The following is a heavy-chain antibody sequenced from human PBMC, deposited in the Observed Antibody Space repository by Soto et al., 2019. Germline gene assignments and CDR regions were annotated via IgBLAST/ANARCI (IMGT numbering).Heavy chain of an antibody. CDR1: GGTFSSYA. D-gene: IGHD3-22*01. Sequence: SVKVSCKASGGTFSSYAISWVRQAPGRGLEWMGGIIPIFGTANYAQKFQGRVTITADESTSTAYMELSSLRSEDTAVYYCAREYYYDSSAGFYFDLWGRGTLVTVSS. J-gene: IGHJ2*01. V-gene: IGHV1-69*13. CDR3: AREYYYDSSAGFYFDL. CDR2: IIPIFGTA.